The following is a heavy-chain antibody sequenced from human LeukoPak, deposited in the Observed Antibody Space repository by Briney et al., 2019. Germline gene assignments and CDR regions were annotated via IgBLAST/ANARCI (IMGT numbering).Heavy chain of an antibody. Sequence: ASVKVSCKASSYTFTSYGISWVRQAPGQGLEWMGWINPNSGGTNYAQKFQGRVTMTRDTSISTAYMELSRLRSDDTAVYYCASIGAYYDSSGYYFYWGQGTLVTVSS. D-gene: IGHD3-22*01. J-gene: IGHJ4*02. CDR3: ASIGAYYDSSGYYFY. CDR1: SYTFTSYG. CDR2: INPNSGGT. V-gene: IGHV1-2*02.